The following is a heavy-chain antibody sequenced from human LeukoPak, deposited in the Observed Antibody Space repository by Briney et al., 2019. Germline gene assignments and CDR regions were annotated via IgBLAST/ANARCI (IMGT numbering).Heavy chain of an antibody. CDR2: IKSDGST. CDR1: GFTFSTYW. D-gene: IGHD3-22*01. Sequence: GGSLRLSCAASGFTFSTYWMHWVRHAPGKGLVWVSRIKSDGSTNYADSVKGRFTISRDNPKNTVSLQMNSLRPEDTGVYYCARAPSEIGGYYPEYFRHWGQGTLVTVSS. CDR3: ARAPSEIGGYYPEYFRH. V-gene: IGHV3-74*01. J-gene: IGHJ1*01.